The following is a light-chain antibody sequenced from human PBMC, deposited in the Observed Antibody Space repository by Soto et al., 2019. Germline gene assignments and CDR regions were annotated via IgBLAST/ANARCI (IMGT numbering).Light chain of an antibody. CDR1: ESLSSSY. CDR3: QQYSSSFPYT. V-gene: IGKV3-20*01. J-gene: IGKJ2*01. Sequence: IVLTQSPGTLSLSEGEGATLSCRASESLSSSYLAWYQQKPGQAPRLLIYRASNRATGIPDRFSGSGSGTDFTLTINRLEPEDFAVYYCQQYSSSFPYTLCQGTTVDIK. CDR2: RAS.